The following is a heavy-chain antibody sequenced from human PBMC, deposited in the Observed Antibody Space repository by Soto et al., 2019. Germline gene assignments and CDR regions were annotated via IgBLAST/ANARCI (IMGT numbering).Heavy chain of an antibody. CDR3: ARDPHEGVYDY. V-gene: IGHV1-2*02. Sequence: QVQLVQSGAEVKKPGASVKVSCKASGYTFTGYYLHWIRQAPGQGLEWMGWMRPNSGGANYAQKFQGRDSMTRDTSISTLYMELSRLRSDDTAVYYCARDPHEGVYDYWGQGTLVTVSS. CDR2: MRPNSGGA. D-gene: IGHD3-16*01. J-gene: IGHJ4*02. CDR1: GYTFTGYY.